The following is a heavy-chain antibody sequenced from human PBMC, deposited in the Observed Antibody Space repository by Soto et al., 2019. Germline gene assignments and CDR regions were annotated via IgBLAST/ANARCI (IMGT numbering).Heavy chain of an antibody. CDR2: ISGNSGSL. V-gene: IGHV3-9*01. J-gene: IGHJ6*02. CDR1: GFIFDDYA. D-gene: IGHD6-6*01. Sequence: EVQLVESGGGLVQPGRSLRLSCAASGFIFDDYAMHWVRQAPGKGLEWVEVISGNSGSLGYADSVKGRFTISRDNAKNSLYLQMNRLRAEGTALYYCAKDRYSSSAYYYYGMDAWGQGTTVTVSS. CDR3: AKDRYSSSAYYYYGMDA.